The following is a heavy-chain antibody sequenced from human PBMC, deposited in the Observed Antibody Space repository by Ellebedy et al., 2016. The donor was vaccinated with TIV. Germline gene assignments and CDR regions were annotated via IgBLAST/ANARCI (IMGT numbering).Heavy chain of an antibody. D-gene: IGHD2-2*01. CDR3: AKELVSRDSLSFDY. CDR2: ISAYNGNT. CDR1: GYTFTSYD. Sequence: AASVKVSCKASGYTFTSYDINWVRQATGQGLEWMGWISAYNGNTNYAQKLQGRVTMTTDTSTSTAYMELRSLRSDDTAVYYCAKELVSRDSLSFDYWGLGTLVTVSS. V-gene: IGHV1-18*01. J-gene: IGHJ4*02.